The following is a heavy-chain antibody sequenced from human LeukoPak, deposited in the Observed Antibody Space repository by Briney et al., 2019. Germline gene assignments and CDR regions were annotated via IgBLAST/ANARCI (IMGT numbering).Heavy chain of an antibody. D-gene: IGHD3-22*01. CDR3: ARGDYYDSSGYYYVRDY. CDR1: GYTFTSYA. J-gene: IGHJ4*02. CDR2: INTNTGNP. Sequence: ASVKVSCKASGYTFTSYAMNWVRQAPGQGLEWMGWINTNTGNPTYAQGFTGRFVFSLDTSVSTAYLQISSLKAEDTAVYYCARGDYYDSSGYYYVRDYWGQGTLVTVSS. V-gene: IGHV7-4-1*02.